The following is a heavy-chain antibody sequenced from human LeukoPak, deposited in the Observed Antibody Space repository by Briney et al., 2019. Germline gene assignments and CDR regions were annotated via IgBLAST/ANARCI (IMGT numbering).Heavy chain of an antibody. J-gene: IGHJ4*02. V-gene: IGHV3-30*18. CDR3: ANPHPSYYYGSGSYPPS. D-gene: IGHD3-10*01. CDR2: ISYDGSNK. Sequence: AGGSLRLSFAASGFTFSSYGMHWVRQAPGKGLEWVAVISYDGSNKYYADSVKGRFTISRDNSKNTLYLQMNSLRAEDTAVYYCANPHPSYYYGSGSYPPSWGQGTLVTVSS. CDR1: GFTFSSYG.